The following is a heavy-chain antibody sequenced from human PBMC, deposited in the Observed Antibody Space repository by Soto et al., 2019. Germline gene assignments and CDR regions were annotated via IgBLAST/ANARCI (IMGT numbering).Heavy chain of an antibody. CDR1: GGSINSGDSY. CDR2: INSRGTT. CDR3: VRDAPGLAPY. Sequence: QVQLQESGPGLVRPSQTLSLTCTVSGGSINSGDSYWNWIRQNPEKGLEWIGYINSRGTTFYNPALKSRIIISADPSENQFSLKLNSVTAADTAVYYCVRDAPGLAPYWGQGTPVTVSS. V-gene: IGHV4-31*03. J-gene: IGHJ4*02. D-gene: IGHD4-17*01.